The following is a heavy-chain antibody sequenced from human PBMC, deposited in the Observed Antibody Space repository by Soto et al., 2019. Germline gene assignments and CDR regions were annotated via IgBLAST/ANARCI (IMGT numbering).Heavy chain of an antibody. CDR3: ARDSSGGGIYYYGMDV. CDR1: GFTFSSYA. J-gene: IGHJ6*02. Sequence: QVQLVESGGGVVQPGRSLRLSCAASGFTFSSYAMHWVRQAPGKGLEWVAVISYDGSNKYYADSVKGRFTISRDNSKNTLYLQMNSLRAEDTAVYYCARDSSGGGIYYYGMDVWGQGTTVTVSS. V-gene: IGHV3-30-3*01. CDR2: ISYDGSNK. D-gene: IGHD6-25*01.